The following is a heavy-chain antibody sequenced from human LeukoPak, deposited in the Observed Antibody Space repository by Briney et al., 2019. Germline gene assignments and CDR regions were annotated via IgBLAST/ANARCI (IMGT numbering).Heavy chain of an antibody. CDR3: AREWGYCSSTSCYGAFDI. CDR1: GGTFSSYA. Sequence: GASVKVSCKASGGTFSSYAISWVRQAPGQGLEWMGGIIPIFGTANYAQKFQGRVTVTADESTSTAYMELSSLRSEDTAVYYCAREWGYCSSTSCYGAFDIWGQGTMVTVSS. D-gene: IGHD2-2*01. J-gene: IGHJ3*02. V-gene: IGHV1-69*13. CDR2: IIPIFGTA.